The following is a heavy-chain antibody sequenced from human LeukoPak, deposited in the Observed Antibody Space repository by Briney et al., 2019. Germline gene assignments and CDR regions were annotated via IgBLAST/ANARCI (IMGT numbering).Heavy chain of an antibody. CDR1: GGSFSGYY. D-gene: IGHD6-13*01. V-gene: IGHV4-34*01. J-gene: IGHJ4*02. CDR3: ARGGWESSSSWYHY. Sequence: PSETLSLTCAVYGGSFSGYYWSWIRQPPGKGLEWIGEINHSGSTNYNPSLKSRVTISVDTSKNQFSLKLSSVTAADTAVYYYARGGWESSSSWYHYWGQGTLVTVSS. CDR2: INHSGST.